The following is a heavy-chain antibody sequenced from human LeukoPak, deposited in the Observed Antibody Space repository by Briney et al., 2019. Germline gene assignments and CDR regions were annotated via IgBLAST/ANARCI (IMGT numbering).Heavy chain of an antibody. D-gene: IGHD3-10*01. J-gene: IGHJ4*02. Sequence: GGSLRLSCAASGFTFTNAWMSWVRQPPGKGLGWVGLIKSNADGGTTDYAAPVKGRFTISRDDSKNTLYLQMNSLKNEGTALYYCTTSLYYCSGSDYNGPGWVDYWGQGTRVIVSS. CDR3: TTSLYYCSGSDYNGPGWVDY. CDR2: IKSNADGGTT. V-gene: IGHV3-15*01. CDR1: GFTFTNAW.